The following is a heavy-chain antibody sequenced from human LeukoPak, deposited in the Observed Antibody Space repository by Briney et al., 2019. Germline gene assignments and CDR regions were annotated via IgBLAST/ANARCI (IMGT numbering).Heavy chain of an antibody. CDR1: GGSFSGYY. V-gene: IGHV4-34*01. Sequence: SETLSLTRAVYGGSFSGYYWSWIRQPPGKGLEWIGEINHSGSTNYNPSLKSRVTISVDTSKNQFSLKLSSVTAADTAVYYCARGKATGRRYFDYWGQGTLVTISS. J-gene: IGHJ4*02. D-gene: IGHD1-1*01. CDR3: ARGKATGRRYFDY. CDR2: INHSGST.